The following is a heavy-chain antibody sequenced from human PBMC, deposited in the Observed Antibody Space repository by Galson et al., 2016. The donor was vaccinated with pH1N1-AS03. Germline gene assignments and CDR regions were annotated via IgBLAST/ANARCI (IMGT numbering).Heavy chain of an antibody. Sequence: SLRLSCAASDVSLRAYWMSWVRQSPGKGLEWVASTNPDGSQKDYLDSVKGRFTISKDNAKNSLSLQMSSLRVEDTAFYYCSGRDGWINDYWGQGILVTVSS. J-gene: IGHJ4*02. D-gene: IGHD1-26*01. CDR1: DVSLRAYW. CDR2: TNPDGSQK. CDR3: SGRDGWINDY. V-gene: IGHV3-7*01.